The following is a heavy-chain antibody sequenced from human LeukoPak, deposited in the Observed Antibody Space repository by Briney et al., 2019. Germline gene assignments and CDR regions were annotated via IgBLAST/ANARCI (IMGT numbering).Heavy chain of an antibody. J-gene: IGHJ3*02. Sequence: SETLSLTCTVSGGSISSGDYYWSWIRQPPGKGLEWIGYIYYSGSTYYNPSLKSRVTISVDTSKNQFSLKLSSVTAADTAVYYCARGKRSSSWLDAFDIWGQGTMVTVSS. V-gene: IGHV4-30-4*01. CDR3: ARGKRSSSWLDAFDI. CDR2: IYYSGST. D-gene: IGHD6-13*01. CDR1: GGSISSGDYY.